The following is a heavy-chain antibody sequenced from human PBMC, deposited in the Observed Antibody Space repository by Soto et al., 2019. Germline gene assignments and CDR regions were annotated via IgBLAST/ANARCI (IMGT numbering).Heavy chain of an antibody. D-gene: IGHD5-12*01. Sequence: SETLSLTCTVSGGSISSSSYYWGWIRQPPGKGLEWIGSIYCSGSTYYNPSLKSRVTISVDTSKNQFSLKLSSVTAADTAVYYCARLLRHNYYGMDAWGQGTTVTVS. CDR3: ARLLRHNYYGMDA. J-gene: IGHJ6*02. CDR1: GGSISSSSYY. V-gene: IGHV4-39*01. CDR2: IYCSGST.